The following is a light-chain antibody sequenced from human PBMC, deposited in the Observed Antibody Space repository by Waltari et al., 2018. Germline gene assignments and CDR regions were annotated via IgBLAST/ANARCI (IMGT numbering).Light chain of an antibody. CDR3: QQLNSYPPL. J-gene: IGKJ4*01. Sequence: DIQLTQSPSFLSASVGDRVTITCRASQGISSYLAWYQQNPGKAPKLLIYAASTLQSGVPSRFSGSGSGTEFTLTISSLQPEDFATYYCQQLNSYPPLFGGGTKVEIK. CDR2: AAS. CDR1: QGISSY. V-gene: IGKV1-9*01.